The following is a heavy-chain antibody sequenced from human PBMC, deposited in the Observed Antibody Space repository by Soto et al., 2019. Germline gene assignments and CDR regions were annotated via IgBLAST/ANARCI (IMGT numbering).Heavy chain of an antibody. CDR1: GFTFSSYW. V-gene: IGHV3-7*05. D-gene: IGHD2-15*01. Sequence: GGSLRLSCAASGFTFSSYWMSWVRQAPGKGLEWVANIKQDGSEKYYVDSVKGRFTISRDNAKNSLYLQMNSLRAEDTAVYYCASWGRGPGYCSGGSCYDYYYYGMDVWGQGTTVTVSS. J-gene: IGHJ6*02. CDR3: ASWGRGPGYCSGGSCYDYYYYGMDV. CDR2: IKQDGSEK.